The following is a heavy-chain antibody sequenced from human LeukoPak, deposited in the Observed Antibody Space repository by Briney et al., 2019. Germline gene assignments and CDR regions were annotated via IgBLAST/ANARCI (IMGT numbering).Heavy chain of an antibody. CDR3: ARGFDTGY. D-gene: IGHD5-18*01. V-gene: IGHV3-48*04. CDR2: ISSTSSAI. CDR1: GFTFSRYG. J-gene: IGHJ4*02. Sequence: GGSLRLSCAASGFTFSRYGMNWVRQAPGKGLEWVSYISSTSSAIYYADSVKGRFTISRDNAKNSLYLQMNSLSAEGTAVYFCARGFDTGYWGQGTLVTVSS.